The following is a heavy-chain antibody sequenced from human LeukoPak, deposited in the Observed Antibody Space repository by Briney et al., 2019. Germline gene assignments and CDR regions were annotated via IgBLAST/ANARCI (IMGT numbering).Heavy chain of an antibody. Sequence: SETLSLTCAVYGGSFSGYYWSWIRQPPGKGLEWIGEINHSGSTNYNPSLKSRVTISVDTSKNQFSLKLSSVTAADTAVYYCARGGGGYDSKYHFDYWGQGTLVTVSS. V-gene: IGHV4-34*01. D-gene: IGHD5-12*01. CDR2: INHSGST. J-gene: IGHJ4*02. CDR3: ARGGGGYDSKYHFDY. CDR1: GGSFSGYY.